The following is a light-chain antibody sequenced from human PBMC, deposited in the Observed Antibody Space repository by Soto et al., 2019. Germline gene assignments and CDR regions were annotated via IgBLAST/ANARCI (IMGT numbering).Light chain of an antibody. V-gene: IGKV2D-29*02. CDR3: MQSTQLPPT. J-gene: IGKJ5*01. CDR2: EVS. Sequence: VMTQTPGALSAAPGQAASISCRSSQSLLHITGETFLFWYLQKPGQSPQLLIYEVSTRVSGVPDRFSGSGSGTDFTLAISRVETDDVGTYYCMQSTQLPPTFGQGTRLEIK. CDR1: QSLLHITGETF.